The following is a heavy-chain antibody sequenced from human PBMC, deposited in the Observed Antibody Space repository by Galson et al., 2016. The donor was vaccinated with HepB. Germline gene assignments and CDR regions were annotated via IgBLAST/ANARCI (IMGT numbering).Heavy chain of an antibody. J-gene: IGHJ6*02. CDR2: LSWNSGNV. CDR1: GFTFDDYA. CDR3: AKGDIIMVRGVQDV. Sequence: SLRLSCAASGFTFDDYAMHWVRQAPGKGLEWVSGLSWNSGNVGYADSVKGRFTISRDNAKNSLYLQMNSLRPEDTALYYCAKGDIIMVRGVQDVWGQGTTVTVSS. V-gene: IGHV3-9*01. D-gene: IGHD3-10*01.